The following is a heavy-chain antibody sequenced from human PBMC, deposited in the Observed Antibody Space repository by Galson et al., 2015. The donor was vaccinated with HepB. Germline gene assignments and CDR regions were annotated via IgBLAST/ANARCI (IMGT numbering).Heavy chain of an antibody. J-gene: IGHJ6*02. CDR1: GYTFTGYY. D-gene: IGHD6-19*01. CDR3: ARGRRVTPGIAVANPYYYYGMDV. V-gene: IGHV1-2*06. Sequence: SVKVSCKASGYTFTGYYMHWVRQAPGQGLEWMGRINPNSGGTNYAQKFQGRVTMTRDTSISTAYMELSRLRSDDTAVYYCARGRRVTPGIAVANPYYYYGMDVWGQGTTVTVSS. CDR2: INPNSGGT.